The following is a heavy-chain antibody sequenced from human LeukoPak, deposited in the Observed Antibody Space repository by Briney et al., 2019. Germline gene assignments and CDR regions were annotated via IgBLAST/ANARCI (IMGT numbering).Heavy chain of an antibody. Sequence: SETLSLTCTVSGGSISSSSYYWGWIRQPPGKGLEWIGSIYYSGSTYYNPSLKSRVTISVDTSKNQFSLKLSSVTAADTAVYYCARRVIVPSGYFFDYWGQGTLVTVSS. V-gene: IGHV4-39*01. CDR1: GGSISSSSYY. D-gene: IGHD3-22*01. CDR2: IYYSGST. CDR3: ARRVIVPSGYFFDY. J-gene: IGHJ4*02.